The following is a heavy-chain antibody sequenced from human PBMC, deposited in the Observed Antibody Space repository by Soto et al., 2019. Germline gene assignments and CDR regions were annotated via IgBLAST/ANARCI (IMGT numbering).Heavy chain of an antibody. D-gene: IGHD4-17*01. V-gene: IGHV3-53*04. CDR2: IYSGGST. CDR3: ASYGDLLYYYGMDV. CDR1: GFTVSSNY. J-gene: IGHJ6*02. Sequence: EVQLVESGGGLVQPGGSLRLSCAASGFTVSSNYMSWVRQAPGKGLEWVSVIYSGGSTYYADSVKGRFTISRHNSKNTLYLQMNSLRAEDTAVYYCASYGDLLYYYGMDVWGQGTTVTVSS.